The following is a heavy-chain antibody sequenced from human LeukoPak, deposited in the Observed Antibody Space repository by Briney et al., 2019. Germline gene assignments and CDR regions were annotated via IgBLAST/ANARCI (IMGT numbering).Heavy chain of an antibody. CDR3: ARVISEQMYYYDSSGSHQGAFDI. CDR2: ISAYNGNT. Sequence: ASVKVSCKASGYTFTSYDINWVRQAPGQGLEWMGWISAYNGNTNYAQKLQGRVTMTTDTSTSTAYMELRSLRSDDTAVYYCARVISEQMYYYDSSGSHQGAFDIWGQGTMVTVSS. V-gene: IGHV1-18*01. CDR1: GYTFTSYD. D-gene: IGHD3-22*01. J-gene: IGHJ3*02.